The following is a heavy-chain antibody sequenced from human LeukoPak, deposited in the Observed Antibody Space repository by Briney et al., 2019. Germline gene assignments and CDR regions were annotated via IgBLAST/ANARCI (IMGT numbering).Heavy chain of an antibody. CDR3: ARSGLWLGNDY. Sequence: GASVKVSCKASGYTFSSYYMHWVRQAPGQGLEWMGIINPSGGSTSYALKFQGRVTMTRDMSTSTVYMELSSLRSEDRAVYYCARSGLWLGNDYWGQGTLVTVSS. CDR2: INPSGGST. CDR1: GYTFSSYY. D-gene: IGHD3-10*01. V-gene: IGHV1-46*01. J-gene: IGHJ4*02.